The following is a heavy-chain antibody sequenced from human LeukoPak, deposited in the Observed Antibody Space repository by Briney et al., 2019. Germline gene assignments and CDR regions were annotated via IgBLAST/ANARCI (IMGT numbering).Heavy chain of an antibody. CDR3: ARETGVDRYYYGSGRYYYGMDV. CDR2: INHSGST. Sequence: PSETLSLTCAVYGGSFSGYYWSWIRQPPGKGLEWIGEINHSGSTNYNPSLKSRVTISVDTSKNQFSLKLSSVTAADTAVYYCARETGVDRYYYGSGRYYYGMDVWGQGTTVTVSS. CDR1: GGSFSGYY. D-gene: IGHD3-10*01. V-gene: IGHV4-34*01. J-gene: IGHJ6*02.